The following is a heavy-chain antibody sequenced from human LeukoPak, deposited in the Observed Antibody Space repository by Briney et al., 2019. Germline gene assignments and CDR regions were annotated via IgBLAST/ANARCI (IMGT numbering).Heavy chain of an antibody. CDR3: ARDGPPPSSGYYYSPPNWFDP. Sequence: GASVKVSCKASGYTFTSYGISWVRQAPGQGLEWMGWISAYNGNTNYARKLQGRVTMTTDTSTSTAYMELRSLRSDDTAVYYCARDGPPPSSGYYYSPPNWFDPWGQGTLVTVSS. V-gene: IGHV1-18*01. CDR2: ISAYNGNT. CDR1: GYTFTSYG. D-gene: IGHD3-22*01. J-gene: IGHJ5*02.